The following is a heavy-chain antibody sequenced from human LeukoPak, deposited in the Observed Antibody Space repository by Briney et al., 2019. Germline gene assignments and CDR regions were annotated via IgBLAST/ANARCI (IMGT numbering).Heavy chain of an antibody. CDR1: GFTFSTYG. J-gene: IGHJ4*02. CDR2: IWHDGSLK. CDR3: ARDLGDRSTGYYFDY. V-gene: IGHV3-33*01. D-gene: IGHD3-16*01. Sequence: GGSLRLSCAASGFTFSTYGMHWVRQAPGKGLEWVAVIWHDGSLKYYGESVKGRFTISRADSENTLYLHMSSLTVEDTAVYCARDLGDRSTGYYFDYWGQGTLVTVSS.